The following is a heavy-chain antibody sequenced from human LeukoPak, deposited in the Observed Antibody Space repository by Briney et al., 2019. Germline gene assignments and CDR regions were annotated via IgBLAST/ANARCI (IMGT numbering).Heavy chain of an antibody. CDR3: AREVYLASIED. J-gene: IGHJ4*02. CDR2: ISSYNGNT. V-gene: IGHV1-18*01. CDR1: GYTFTSYG. D-gene: IGHD2-8*01. Sequence: ASVKVSCKASGYTFTSYGISWVRQAPGQGLEWMGWISSYNGNTNYAQKLQGRVTMTRDTSTSTVYMELSSLKSEDTAVYYCAREVYLASIEDWGQGTLVTVSS.